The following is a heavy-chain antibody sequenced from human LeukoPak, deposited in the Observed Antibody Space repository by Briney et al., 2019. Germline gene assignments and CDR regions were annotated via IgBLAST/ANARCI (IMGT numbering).Heavy chain of an antibody. CDR3: ARSLLRWYTDY. CDR2: SYYSGST. D-gene: IGHD4-23*01. CDR1: GGSISSSSYY. Sequence: SETLSLTCTVSGGSISSSSYYWGWIRQPPGKGLEWIGSSYYSGSTYYNPSLKSQVTISVDTSKNQFSLKLSSVTAADTAVYYCARSLLRWYTDYWGQRTLVTVSS. V-gene: IGHV4-39*01. J-gene: IGHJ4*02.